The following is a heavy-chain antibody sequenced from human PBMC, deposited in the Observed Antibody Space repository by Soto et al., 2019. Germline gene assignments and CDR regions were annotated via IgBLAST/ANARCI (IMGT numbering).Heavy chain of an antibody. CDR1: GYSFTSYW. CDR2: IYPGDSDT. CDR3: ARLRRYSSGLYRLGYGMDV. V-gene: IGHV5-51*01. Sequence: GESLKISCKGSGYSFTSYWIGWERQMPGKGLEWMGIIYPGDSDTRYSPSFQGQVTISADKSISTAYLQWSSLKASDTAMYYCARLRRYSSGLYRLGYGMDVWGQGTTVTVSS. J-gene: IGHJ6*02. D-gene: IGHD6-19*01.